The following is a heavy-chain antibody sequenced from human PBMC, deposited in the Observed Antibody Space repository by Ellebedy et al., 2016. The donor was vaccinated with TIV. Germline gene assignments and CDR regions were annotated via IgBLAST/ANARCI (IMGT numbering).Heavy chain of an antibody. D-gene: IGHD4-17*01. CDR2: IGGSCGRA. V-gene: IGHV3-23*01. CDR1: GFTFSTYA. Sequence: GESLKISCAASGFTFSTYALTWVRQAPGRGLEWVSAIGGSCGRANYADSVRGRFTISRDNSKSTLFLYMNNLRAEDTAVYYCAKFPSVTTPGVDFWGQGTLVTVSS. CDR3: AKFPSVTTPGVDF. J-gene: IGHJ4*02.